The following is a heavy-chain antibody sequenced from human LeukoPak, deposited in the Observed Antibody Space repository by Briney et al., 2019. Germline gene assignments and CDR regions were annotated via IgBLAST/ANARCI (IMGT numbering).Heavy chain of an antibody. J-gene: IGHJ4*02. CDR2: ISTNVGST. D-gene: IGHD2-8*02. CDR1: GFTFSRYA. V-gene: IGHV3-64D*09. CDR3: VKGQEVVYAPNFDY. Sequence: GGSLRLSCSVSGFTFSRYAMHWVRQAPGKGLEYVSAISTNVGSTYYADSVKGRFTISRDNSKNTLYLQMSSLRVEDTAVYYCVKGQEVVYAPNFDYWGQGNLVTVSS.